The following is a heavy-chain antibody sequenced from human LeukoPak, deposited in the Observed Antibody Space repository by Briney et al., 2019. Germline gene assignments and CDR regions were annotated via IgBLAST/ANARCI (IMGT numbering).Heavy chain of an antibody. CDR2: IYHSGST. D-gene: IGHD3-3*01. V-gene: IGHV4-38-2*02. CDR1: GYSISSGYC. Sequence: SETLSLTCTVSGYSISSGYCWGWIRQPPGKGLEWIGSIYHSGSTYYNPSLKSRVTISVDTSKNQFSLKLSSVTAADTAVYYCARAIFGVVKAFDYWGQGTLVTVSS. CDR3: ARAIFGVVKAFDY. J-gene: IGHJ4*02.